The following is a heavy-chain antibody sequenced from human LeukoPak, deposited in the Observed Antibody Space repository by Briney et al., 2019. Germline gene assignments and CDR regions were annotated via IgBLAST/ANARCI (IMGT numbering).Heavy chain of an antibody. V-gene: IGHV4-61*02. CDR1: GGSISSGSYY. J-gene: IGHJ4*02. D-gene: IGHD3-22*01. CDR2: IYTSGST. Sequence: SGTLSLTCTVSGGSISSGSYYWSWIRQPAGKGLEWIGRIYTSGSTNYNPSLKSRVTISVDTPKNQFSLKLSSVTAADTAVYYCAREVKGYYDSSGSENFDYWGQGTLVTVSS. CDR3: AREVKGYYDSSGSENFDY.